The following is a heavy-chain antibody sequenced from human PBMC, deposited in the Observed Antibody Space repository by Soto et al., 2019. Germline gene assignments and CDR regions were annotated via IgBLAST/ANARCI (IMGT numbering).Heavy chain of an antibody. Sequence: QITLKESGPMLVKPTQTLTLTCTFSGFSLSTSGVGVGWIRQPPGKALEWLALIYWDDTKHYSPSLDSRLTITKHTSKNQVVLTMTNMDPVDTATYYCVHKGWGDRILDYWGQGTLLTVSS. CDR2: IYWDDTK. D-gene: IGHD3-16*01. CDR1: GFSLSTSGVG. J-gene: IGHJ4*02. V-gene: IGHV2-5*02. CDR3: VHKGWGDRILDY.